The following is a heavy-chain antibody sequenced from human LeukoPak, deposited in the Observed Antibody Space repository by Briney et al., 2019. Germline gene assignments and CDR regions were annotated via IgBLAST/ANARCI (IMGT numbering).Heavy chain of an antibody. D-gene: IGHD6-19*01. Sequence: GGSLRLSCAASGFTFSSYSMNWVRQAPGKGLEWVSSISSSSSYIYYADSVKGRFTISRDNAKNSLYLQMNSLRAEDTAVYYCARDLPGSGWYYDWGQGTLVTVSS. CDR3: ARDLPGSGWYYD. V-gene: IGHV3-21*01. CDR1: GFTFSSYS. CDR2: ISSSSSYI. J-gene: IGHJ4*02.